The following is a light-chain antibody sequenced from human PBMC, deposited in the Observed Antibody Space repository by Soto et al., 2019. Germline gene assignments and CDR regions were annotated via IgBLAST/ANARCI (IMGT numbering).Light chain of an antibody. Sequence: DIQMTQSPSSLSASVGDRVTITCRASRDIADYLAWYHQKPGQVPKLLIYAASALQSGVPSRFTASGSGTDFTLTISSLQPDDFATYYCQQYNSRRTFGQGTKVDIK. J-gene: IGKJ1*01. V-gene: IGKV1-27*01. CDR2: AAS. CDR1: RDIADY. CDR3: QQYNSRRT.